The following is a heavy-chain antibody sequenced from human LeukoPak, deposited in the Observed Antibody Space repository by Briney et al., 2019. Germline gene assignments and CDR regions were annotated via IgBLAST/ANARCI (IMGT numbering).Heavy chain of an antibody. CDR2: INSDGGTT. V-gene: IGHV3-74*01. D-gene: IGHD3-10*01. Sequence: GRSLRLSCAASGFTFSSYWMHWVRQAPGKGLVWVSRINSDGGTTSYADSVKGRFTISRDNAKNTLYLQMNSLRAEDTAVYYCAREVLYGSGTYYSSYWGQGALVTVSS. CDR3: AREVLYGSGTYYSSY. J-gene: IGHJ4*02. CDR1: GFTFSSYW.